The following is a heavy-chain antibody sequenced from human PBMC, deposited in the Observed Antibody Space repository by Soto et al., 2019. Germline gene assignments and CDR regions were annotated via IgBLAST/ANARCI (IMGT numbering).Heavy chain of an antibody. CDR2: ISSSGSII. V-gene: IGHV3-48*04. J-gene: IGHJ6*02. D-gene: IGHD3-22*01. Sequence: GGSLRLSCAASGFTFSSYAMSWVRQAPGKGLEWVSDISSSGSIIYYADSVKGRFTISRDNAKNSLYLQMNSLRAEDTAVYYCARVNGYYYYGMDVWGQGTTVTVSS. CDR3: ARVNGYYYYGMDV. CDR1: GFTFSSYA.